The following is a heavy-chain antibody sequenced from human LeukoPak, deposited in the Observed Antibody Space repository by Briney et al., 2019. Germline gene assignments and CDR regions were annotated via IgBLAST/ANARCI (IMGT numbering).Heavy chain of an antibody. J-gene: IGHJ4*02. CDR2: IYSGGST. D-gene: IGHD3-10*01. CDR3: ARGFRFGELYFDY. V-gene: IGHV3-53*01. CDR1: GFTVSSNY. Sequence: PGGSLRLSCAASGFTVSSNYMSWVRQAPGKGLEWVSVIYSGGSTYYADSVKGRFTISRDNSKNTLYLQLNSLRAEDTAVYYCARGFRFGELYFDYWGQGTLVPVSS.